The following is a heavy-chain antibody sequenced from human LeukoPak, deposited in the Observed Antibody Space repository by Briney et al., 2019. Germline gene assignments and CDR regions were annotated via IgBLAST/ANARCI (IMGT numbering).Heavy chain of an antibody. D-gene: IGHD6-13*01. J-gene: IGHJ4*02. Sequence: GGSLRLSCAASGFTFSSCSMNWVRQAPGKGLEWLSYISGTGSTIYYVDSVKGRFTISRDNAKNSLYLQMNSLTDEDTAVYYCARGTGSSNWLVDYWGQGTLVTVSS. CDR1: GFTFSSCS. CDR3: ARGTGSSNWLVDY. CDR2: ISGTGSTI. V-gene: IGHV3-48*02.